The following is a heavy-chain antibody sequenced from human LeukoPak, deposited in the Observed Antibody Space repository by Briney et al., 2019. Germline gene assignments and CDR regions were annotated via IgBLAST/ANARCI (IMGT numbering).Heavy chain of an antibody. Sequence: GGSLRLSCAASGFTFSSYGMPWVRQAPGKGLEWMGRIIPILGIANYAQKFQGRVTITADKSTSTAYMELSSLRSEDTAVYYCARDKVTMVRGVIKLDPWGQGTLVTVSS. CDR1: GFTFSSYG. J-gene: IGHJ5*02. V-gene: IGHV1-69*04. D-gene: IGHD3-10*01. CDR3: ARDKVTMVRGVIKLDP. CDR2: IIPILGIA.